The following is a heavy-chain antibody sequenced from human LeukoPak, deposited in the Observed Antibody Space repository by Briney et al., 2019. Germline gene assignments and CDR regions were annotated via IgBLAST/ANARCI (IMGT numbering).Heavy chain of an antibody. CDR3: AKRFELNSSSWYRGRGNWFDP. D-gene: IGHD6-13*01. CDR1: GFAFSSYS. J-gene: IGHJ5*02. V-gene: IGHV3-48*01. Sequence: GGSLRLSCAASGFAFSSYSMHWVRQAPGKGLEWVSYISSSGSTIYYADSVKGRFTISRDNSKNTLYLQMNSLRAEDTAVYYCAKRFELNSSSWYRGRGNWFDPWGQGTLVTVSS. CDR2: ISSSGSTI.